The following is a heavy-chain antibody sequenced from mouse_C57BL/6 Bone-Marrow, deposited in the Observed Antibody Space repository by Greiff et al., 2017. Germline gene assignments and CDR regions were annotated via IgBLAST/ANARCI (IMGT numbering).Heavy chain of an antibody. CDR3: ARSKGLRPFYWYFDV. J-gene: IGHJ1*03. D-gene: IGHD2-4*01. CDR2: IYPGSGNT. V-gene: IGHV1-76*01. CDR1: GYTFTDYY. Sequence: VQLQQSGAELVRPGASVKLSCKASGYTFTDYYINWVKQRPGQGLEWIARIYPGSGNTYYNEKFKGKATLTAEKSSSTAYMQLSSLTSEDSAVYFCARSKGLRPFYWYFDVWGTGTTVTVSS.